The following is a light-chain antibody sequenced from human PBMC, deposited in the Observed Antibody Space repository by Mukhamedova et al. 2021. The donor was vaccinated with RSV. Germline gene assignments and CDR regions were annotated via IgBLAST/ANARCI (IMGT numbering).Light chain of an antibody. CDR2: DAF. V-gene: IGKV1-5*01. CDR3: QQYDRYSRT. Sequence: WYQRRVHGKAPKLLIYDAFSLQSGVPSRFSGSGSGTEFSLTISSLQPDDFATYYYQQYDRYSRTFGQGTKVEIK. J-gene: IGKJ1*01.